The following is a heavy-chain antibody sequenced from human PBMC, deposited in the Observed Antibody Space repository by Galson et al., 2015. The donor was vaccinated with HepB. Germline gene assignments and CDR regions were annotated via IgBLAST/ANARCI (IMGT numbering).Heavy chain of an antibody. Sequence: QSGAEVKKPGESLRISCKGSGSIFPTYRIAWVRQMPGKGLEWMGIIYPGGSDIRYSPSFQGQVTFSADESITTVYLQWTNLKASDTAMYYCARHSGGLDYWGQGTLVTVSS. CDR2: IYPGGSDI. CDR3: ARHSGGLDY. D-gene: IGHD3-16*01. V-gene: IGHV5-51*01. CDR1: GSIFPTYR. J-gene: IGHJ4*02.